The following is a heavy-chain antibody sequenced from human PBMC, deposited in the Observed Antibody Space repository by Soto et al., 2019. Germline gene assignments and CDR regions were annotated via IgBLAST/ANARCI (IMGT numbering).Heavy chain of an antibody. J-gene: IGHJ4*02. V-gene: IGHV3-23*01. D-gene: IGHD6-13*01. Sequence: GGSLRLSCAASGFTFSSYAMSWVRQAPGKGLEWVSAISGSGGSTYYADSVKGRFTISRDNSKNTLYLQMNSLRAEDTAVYYCAKDASNGYSSSWREPNRLYYFDYWGQGTLVTVSS. CDR3: AKDASNGYSSSWREPNRLYYFDY. CDR1: GFTFSSYA. CDR2: ISGSGGST.